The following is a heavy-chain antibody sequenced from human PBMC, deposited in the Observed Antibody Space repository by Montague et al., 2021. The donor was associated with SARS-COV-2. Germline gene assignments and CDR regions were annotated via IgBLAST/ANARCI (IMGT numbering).Heavy chain of an antibody. Sequence: SETLSLTCTVSGGSINNSYWSWIRQPPGKGLEWIGYIYYRGSTTYNPSLKTRVIISVDPAKNQFSSKMSSVTAADTAVYYCAREDRWNWFDPWGQGTLVIVSS. CDR1: GGSINNSY. J-gene: IGHJ5*02. V-gene: IGHV4-59*12. CDR2: IYYRGST. CDR3: AREDRWNWFDP. D-gene: IGHD5-24*01.